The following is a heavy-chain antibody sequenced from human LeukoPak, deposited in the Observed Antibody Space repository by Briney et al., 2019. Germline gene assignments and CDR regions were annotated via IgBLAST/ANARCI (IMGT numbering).Heavy chain of an antibody. Sequence: GGSLRLSCAASGFTVSSNYMSWVRQAPGKGLEWVSVIYSGGSTYYADSAKGRFTISRDNSENTLYLQMNSLRAEDTAVYYCARFVVTYYFDYRGQGTLVTVSS. CDR1: GFTVSSNY. D-gene: IGHD4-23*01. V-gene: IGHV3-66*02. J-gene: IGHJ4*02. CDR2: IYSGGST. CDR3: ARFVVTYYFDY.